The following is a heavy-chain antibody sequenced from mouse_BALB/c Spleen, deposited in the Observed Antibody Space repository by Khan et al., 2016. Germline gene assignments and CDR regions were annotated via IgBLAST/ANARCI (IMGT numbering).Heavy chain of an antibody. J-gene: IGHJ4*01. D-gene: IGHD2-13*01. Sequence: QIQLVQSGPELMKPGETVKISCKASEYTFTNYGMNWVKQAPGKGLKWMGWINTNTGEPTYAEEFKGRFAFSLEASASTAYLQINNLKNEDSATYFCARTGDYPYYAMDYWGQGTSVTVSS. CDR1: EYTFTNYG. CDR2: INTNTGEP. V-gene: IGHV9-3*02. CDR3: ARTGDYPYYAMDY.